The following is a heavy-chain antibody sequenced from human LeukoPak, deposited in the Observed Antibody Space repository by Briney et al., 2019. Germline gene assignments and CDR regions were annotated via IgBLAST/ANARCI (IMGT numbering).Heavy chain of an antibody. CDR3: ARDYVVPAAIGNLNWFDP. CDR1: GFTFSSYS. CDR2: TSSSSSYI. D-gene: IGHD2-2*02. J-gene: IGHJ5*02. Sequence: PGGSLRLSCAASGFTFSSYSMNWVRQAPGKGLEWVSSTSSSSSYIYYADSVKGRFTISRDNAKNSLYLQMNSLRAEDTAVYYCARDYVVPAAIGNLNWFDPWGQGTLVTVSS. V-gene: IGHV3-21*01.